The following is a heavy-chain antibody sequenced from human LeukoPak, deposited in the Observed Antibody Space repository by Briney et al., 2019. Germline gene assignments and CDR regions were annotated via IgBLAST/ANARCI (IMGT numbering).Heavy chain of an antibody. CDR3: ARSQFDY. Sequence: GGPLRLSCAASGFAFSSYWMLWVRHAPGKGLVWVSRVNGDGSSTTYADSVKGRFAISRDNDKNILYLQMNSLRVEDTATYYCARSQFDYWGQGILVTVSS. V-gene: IGHV3-74*01. CDR1: GFAFSSYW. CDR2: VNGDGSST. J-gene: IGHJ4*02.